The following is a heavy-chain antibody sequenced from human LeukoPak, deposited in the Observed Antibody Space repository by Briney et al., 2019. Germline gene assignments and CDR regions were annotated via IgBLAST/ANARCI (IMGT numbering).Heavy chain of an antibody. CDR2: INPNSGGT. CDR3: ARDLAGYSSSRDFDY. V-gene: IGHV1-2*02. D-gene: IGHD6-13*01. CDR1: GYTFTGYY. J-gene: IGHJ4*02. Sequence: ASVKVSCKASGYTFTGYYMHWVRQAPGQGLEWMGWINPNSGGTNYAQKFQGRVTMTRDTSISTAYTELSRLRSDDTAVYYCARDLAGYSSSRDFDYWGQGTLVTVSS.